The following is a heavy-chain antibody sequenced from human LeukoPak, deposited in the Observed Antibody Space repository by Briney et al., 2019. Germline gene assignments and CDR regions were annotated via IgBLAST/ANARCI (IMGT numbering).Heavy chain of an antibody. V-gene: IGHV3-48*04. D-gene: IGHD6-13*01. CDR1: NFSFGYYG. CDR3: ARCDSYSSSWSRQFDY. CDR2: ITATSGAL. Sequence: GGALRLSCTGSNFSFGYYGMNWVRQTPGKGLEWLSYITATSGALYYADSVKGRFTVSRDNSKNSLYLQMERLRAQDTAAYYCARCDSYSSSWSRQFDYWGPGTLVIVSS. J-gene: IGHJ4*01.